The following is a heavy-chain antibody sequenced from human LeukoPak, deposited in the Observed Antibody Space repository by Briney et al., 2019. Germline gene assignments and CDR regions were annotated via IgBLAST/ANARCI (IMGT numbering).Heavy chain of an antibody. CDR1: GGSISSGSYY. Sequence: SETLSLTCTVSGGSISSGSYYWSWIRQPAGKGLEWIGRIYTSGSTNYNPSLKSRVTISVDTSKNQFSLKLSSVTAADTAVYYCARDVYGDPYWYFDLWGRGTLVTVSS. V-gene: IGHV4-61*02. CDR2: IYTSGST. D-gene: IGHD4-17*01. J-gene: IGHJ2*01. CDR3: ARDVYGDPYWYFDL.